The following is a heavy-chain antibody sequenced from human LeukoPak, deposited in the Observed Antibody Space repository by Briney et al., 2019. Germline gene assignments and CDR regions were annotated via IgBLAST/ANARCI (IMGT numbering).Heavy chain of an antibody. D-gene: IGHD6-13*01. CDR2: IYYSGST. CDR3: ARASIAAAGTDY. V-gene: IGHV4-31*11. CDR1: GGSLSGYY. J-gene: IGHJ4*02. Sequence: SETLSLTCAVYGGSLSGYYWSWIRQHPGKGLEWIGYIYYSGSTYYNPSLKSRVTISVDTSKNQFSLKLSSVTAADTAVYYCARASIAAAGTDYWGQGTLVTVSS.